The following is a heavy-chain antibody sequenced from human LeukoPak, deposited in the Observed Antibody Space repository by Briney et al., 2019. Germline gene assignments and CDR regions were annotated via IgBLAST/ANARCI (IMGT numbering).Heavy chain of an antibody. Sequence: ASETLSLTCTVSGDSISTYYWSWIRQPPGKGLEWIGYIYYTGSTNYNPSLKSRVTISVDTSKNQFSLKLSSVTAADTAVYYCAFRDVGAFDIWGQGTMVTVSS. J-gene: IGHJ3*02. CDR2: IYYTGST. V-gene: IGHV4-59*01. CDR1: GDSISTYY. CDR3: AFRDVGAFDI.